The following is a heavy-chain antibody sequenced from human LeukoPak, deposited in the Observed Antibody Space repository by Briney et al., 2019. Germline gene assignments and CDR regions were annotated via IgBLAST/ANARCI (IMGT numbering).Heavy chain of an antibody. J-gene: IGHJ4*02. V-gene: IGHV4-59*01. CDR1: GGSISSYY. CDR3: ARGHYYVSRSPWDY. CDR2: IYYTGST. D-gene: IGHD3-22*01. Sequence: PSETLSLTCTVSGGSISSYYWSWIRQPPGKGLEWIGYIYYTGSTNYNPSLKSRVTISVDTSKNQFSLNLSSVTAADTAVYYCARGHYYVSRSPWDYWGQGTLVTVSS.